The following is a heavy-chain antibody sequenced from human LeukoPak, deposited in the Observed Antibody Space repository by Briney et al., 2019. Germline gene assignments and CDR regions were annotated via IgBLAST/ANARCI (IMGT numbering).Heavy chain of an antibody. J-gene: IGHJ4*02. Sequence: SVKVSCKASGGTFSGYAISWVRQAPGQGLEWMGRIIPILGIANYAQKFQGRVTITADKSTSTAYMELSSLRSEDTAVYYCARASGYSSSWSRWGQGTLVTVSS. D-gene: IGHD6-13*01. CDR1: GGTFSGYA. CDR2: IIPILGIA. V-gene: IGHV1-69*04. CDR3: ARASGYSSSWSR.